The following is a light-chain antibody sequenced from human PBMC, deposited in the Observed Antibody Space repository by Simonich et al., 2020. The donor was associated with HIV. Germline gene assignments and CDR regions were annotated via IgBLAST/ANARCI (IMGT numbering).Light chain of an antibody. J-gene: IGLJ3*02. CDR3: SSYTASRTWV. CDR1: SSDIGTYNY. V-gene: IGLV2-14*03. Sequence: QSALTQPASVSGSPGQSISISCSGTSSDIGTYNYVSWYQQQPGKAPTLMIYDVSNRPSGVSNRFSGSKSGNTASLTISELQAEDEADYYCSSYTASRTWVFGGGTKLTVL. CDR2: DVS.